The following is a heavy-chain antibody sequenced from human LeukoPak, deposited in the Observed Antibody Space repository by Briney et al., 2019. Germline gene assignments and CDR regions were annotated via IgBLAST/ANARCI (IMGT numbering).Heavy chain of an antibody. CDR1: GGTFCSYA. Sequence: GSSVKVSCKASGGTFCSYAISWVRQAPGQGLEWMGGIIPIFGTANYAQKFQGRVTITADESTSTAYMELSSLRSEDTAVYYCARASTIFGVVIIYYYYGMDVWGQGTTVTVSS. D-gene: IGHD3-3*01. CDR2: IIPIFGTA. V-gene: IGHV1-69*01. J-gene: IGHJ6*02. CDR3: ARASTIFGVVIIYYYYGMDV.